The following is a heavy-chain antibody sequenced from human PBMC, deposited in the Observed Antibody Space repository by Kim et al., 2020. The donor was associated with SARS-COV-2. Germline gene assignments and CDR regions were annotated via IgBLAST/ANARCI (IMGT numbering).Heavy chain of an antibody. J-gene: IGHJ3*02. D-gene: IGHD2-21*01. V-gene: IGHV3-23*01. CDR3: ARGDIVGGAFDI. Sequence: YYADAVKCRFTISRDNSKNTLYLQMNSLRAEDTAVYYCARGDIVGGAFDIWGQGTMVTVSS.